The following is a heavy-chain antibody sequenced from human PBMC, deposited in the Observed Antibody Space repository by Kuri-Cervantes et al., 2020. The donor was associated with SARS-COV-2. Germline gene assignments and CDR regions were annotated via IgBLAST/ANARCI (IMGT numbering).Heavy chain of an antibody. D-gene: IGHD1-1*01. Sequence: GESLKISCAASGFTFSGHWIHWVRQAPGKGLVWVSRINPDGGYTNNADSVKGRFTLSRDNAKNMLFLQMNSLRAEDTAVYYCVRDGDHWNFDYWGQGTRVT. CDR2: INPDGGYT. J-gene: IGHJ4*02. CDR3: VRDGDHWNFDY. CDR1: GFTFSGHW. V-gene: IGHV3-74*01.